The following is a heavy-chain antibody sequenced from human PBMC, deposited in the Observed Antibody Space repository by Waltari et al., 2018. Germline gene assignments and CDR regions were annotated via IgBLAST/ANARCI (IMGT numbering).Heavy chain of an antibody. D-gene: IGHD3-10*01. V-gene: IGHV4-34*01. J-gene: IGHJ4*02. CDR1: GGSFSTSD. Sequence: QVQLQQWGAGLLKPSETLSLTCAVYGGSFSTSDWSWIRQPPGKGLEWIGDINHSGSTNYKSSLKSRATISLDTSKNQFSLKLTSVTAADTAVYYCARGLAWPFSSGTYSYFDFWGQGSLVAVSS. CDR3: ARGLAWPFSSGTYSYFDF. CDR2: INHSGST.